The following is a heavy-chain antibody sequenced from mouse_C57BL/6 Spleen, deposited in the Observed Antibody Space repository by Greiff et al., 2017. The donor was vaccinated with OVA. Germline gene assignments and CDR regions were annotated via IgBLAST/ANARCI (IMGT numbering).Heavy chain of an antibody. CDR1: GFTFSDYG. CDR2: ISSGSSTI. J-gene: IGHJ4*01. CDR3: ASKGKIHCFAMYD. V-gene: IGHV5-17*01. Sequence: DVKLVESGGGLVKPGGSLKLSCAASGFTFSDYGMHWVRQAPEKGLEWVAYISSGSSTIYYADTVKGRFTIARDNAKNTLFLQMTSLRSEDTVRYYWASKGKIHCFAMYDWGQGTSVTVSS.